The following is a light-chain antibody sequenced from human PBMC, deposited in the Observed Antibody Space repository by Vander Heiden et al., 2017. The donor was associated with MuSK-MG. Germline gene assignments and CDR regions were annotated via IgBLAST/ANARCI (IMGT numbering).Light chain of an antibody. Sequence: QSALTQPASESGSPGQSITISCTGTSSDVGSYNLVSWYHQPPGKSLILMIYEVSKRPSGVYNRFSGSKSGNTASLTISGRQAEDEADYYCCSYAGSRVVFGGGTKLTVL. V-gene: IGLV2-23*02. CDR2: EVS. CDR3: CSYAGSRVV. CDR1: SSDVGSYNL. J-gene: IGLJ2*01.